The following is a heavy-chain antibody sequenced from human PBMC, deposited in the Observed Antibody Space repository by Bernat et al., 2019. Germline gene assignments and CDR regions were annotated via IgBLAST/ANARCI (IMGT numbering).Heavy chain of an antibody. CDR3: ARHGISRAAAAYPFDS. V-gene: IGHV4-39*01. J-gene: IGHJ4*02. D-gene: IGHD6-13*01. CDR2: IYYSGST. Sequence: QLQLQESGPGLVKPSETLSLTCIVSGGSISSSSYYWGWIRQPPGKGLEWIGSIYYSGSTYYNPSLKSRVTISVDTSKNQFSLKLNSVAAADTAVYHCARHGISRAAAAYPFDSWGQGTLVTVSS. CDR1: GGSISSSSYY.